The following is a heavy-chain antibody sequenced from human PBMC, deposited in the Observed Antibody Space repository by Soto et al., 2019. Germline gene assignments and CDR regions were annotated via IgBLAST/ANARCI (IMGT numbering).Heavy chain of an antibody. D-gene: IGHD4-4*01. J-gene: IGHJ5*02. V-gene: IGHV3-21*01. Sequence: PGGSLRLSCAASGFTFNSYAMHWVRQAPGKGLEWVSTISSNSAYIYYTDALRGRFTISRDNAKNSLHLQMNSLRAEDTAVYYCTRDASRDSSARGWFDPWGPGTLVTVSS. CDR3: TRDASRDSSARGWFDP. CDR2: ISSNSAYI. CDR1: GFTFNSYA.